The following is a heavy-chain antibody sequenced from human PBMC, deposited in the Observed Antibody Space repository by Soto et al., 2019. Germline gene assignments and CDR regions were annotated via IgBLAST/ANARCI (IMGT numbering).Heavy chain of an antibody. J-gene: IGHJ5*02. V-gene: IGHV3-23*01. CDR2: ISGSGGST. CDR3: ATVATHSYNWVDP. Sequence: GGSLRLSCAASGFTFSSYSMSWVRQAPGKGLEWVSAISGSGGSTTYADSVKGRFTISRDNAKNTLYLQMNSLRAEDTAVYFCATVATHSYNWVDPWGQGTLVTVSS. D-gene: IGHD3-3*02. CDR1: GFTFSSYS.